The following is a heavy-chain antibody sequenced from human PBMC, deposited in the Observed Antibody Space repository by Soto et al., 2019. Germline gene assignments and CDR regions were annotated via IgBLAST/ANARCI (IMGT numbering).Heavy chain of an antibody. D-gene: IGHD4-17*01. CDR2: IYYSGST. V-gene: IGHV4-39*01. CDR3: ASQTTVTTHYYYGMDV. CDR1: GGSISSSSYY. Sequence: SETLSLTCTVSGGSISSSSYYWGWIRQPPGKGLEWIGGIYYSGSTYYNPSLKSRVTISVDTSKNQFSLKLSSVTAADTAVYYCASQTTVTTHYYYGMDVWGQGTTVTVSS. J-gene: IGHJ6*02.